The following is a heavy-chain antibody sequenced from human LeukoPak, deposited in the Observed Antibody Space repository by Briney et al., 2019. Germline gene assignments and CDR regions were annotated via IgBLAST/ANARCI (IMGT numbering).Heavy chain of an antibody. J-gene: IGHJ3*02. CDR2: IRYDGSNK. Sequence: GGSLRLSCAASGFTFSSYGMHWVRQAPGKGLEWVAFIRYDGSNKYYADSVKGRFTISRDNSKNTLYLQMNSLRAEDTAVYYCAKVLGSGYSYGLWVAFDIWGQGTMVTVSS. V-gene: IGHV3-30*02. D-gene: IGHD5-18*01. CDR1: GFTFSSYG. CDR3: AKVLGSGYSYGLWVAFDI.